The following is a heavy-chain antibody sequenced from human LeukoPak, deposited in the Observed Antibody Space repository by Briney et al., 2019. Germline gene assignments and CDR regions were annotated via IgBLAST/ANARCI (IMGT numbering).Heavy chain of an antibody. J-gene: IGHJ3*02. CDR3: ARDSMVVVTIHDAFEI. CDR2: ISAHNGKT. D-gene: IGHD3-22*01. V-gene: IGHV1-18*04. Sequence: ASVKVSCKASGYSLTNYGVSWVRQAPGQGLEWLGWISAHNGKTDFSPRFHGRLILTTDTSASTSYMELSSLRPDDTAVYFCARDSMVVVTIHDAFEIWGQGTRVTVSS. CDR1: GYSLTNYG.